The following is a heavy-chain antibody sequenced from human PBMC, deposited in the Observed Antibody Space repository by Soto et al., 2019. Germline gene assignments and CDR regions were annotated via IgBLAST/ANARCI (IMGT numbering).Heavy chain of an antibody. J-gene: IGHJ4*02. CDR2: IIPILGIA. CDR1: GGTFSSYI. Sequence: GASVKVSCKASGGTFSSYIISWVRQAPGQGLEWMGRIIPILGIANYAQKFQGRVTITADKSTSTAYMELSSLRSEDTAVYYCARDPSGYDLPAYWGQGTLVTVSS. D-gene: IGHD5-12*01. CDR3: ARDPSGYDLPAY. V-gene: IGHV1-69*04.